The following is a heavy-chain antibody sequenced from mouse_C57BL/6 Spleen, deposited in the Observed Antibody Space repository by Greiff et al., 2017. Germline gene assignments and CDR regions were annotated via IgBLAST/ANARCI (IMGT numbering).Heavy chain of an antibody. Sequence: VQLQQSVAELVRPGASVKLSCTASGFNIKNTYMHWVKQRPEQGLEWIGRIAPANGNTKYAPKFQGQATITADTSSNTAYLQLSSLTTEDTAIDYCASYYFGSPFAYWGQGTLVTVSA. J-gene: IGHJ3*01. CDR3: ASYYFGSPFAY. CDR1: GFNIKNTY. D-gene: IGHD1-1*01. CDR2: IAPANGNT. V-gene: IGHV14-3*01.